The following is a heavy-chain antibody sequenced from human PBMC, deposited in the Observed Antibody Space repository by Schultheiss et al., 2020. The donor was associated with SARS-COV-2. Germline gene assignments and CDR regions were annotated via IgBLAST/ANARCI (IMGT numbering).Heavy chain of an antibody. J-gene: IGHJ4*02. D-gene: IGHD3-10*01. CDR1: GGSISSYY. Sequence: SETLSLTCTVSGGSISSYYWSWIRQPAGKGLEWIGRIYTSGSTNYNPSLKSRVTISVDTSKNQFSLKMSSVTAADTAVYYCARDGRILWFREVDYWGQGTLVTVSS. CDR3: ARDGRILWFREVDY. CDR2: IYTSGST. V-gene: IGHV4-4*07.